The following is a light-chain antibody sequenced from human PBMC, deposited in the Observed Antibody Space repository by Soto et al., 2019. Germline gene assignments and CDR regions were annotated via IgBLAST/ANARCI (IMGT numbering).Light chain of an antibody. Sequence: DIQMTQSPATLSVSLGDRVTITCRAGQNVGSFVNWYQQKPGKAPRLLIYATSNLQSGVTSRISGSGYGTEFNLTISSLQTEDFATYFCQQSYSAQYTFGQGTKVDIK. CDR3: QQSYSAQYT. V-gene: IGKV1-39*01. J-gene: IGKJ2*01. CDR2: ATS. CDR1: QNVGSF.